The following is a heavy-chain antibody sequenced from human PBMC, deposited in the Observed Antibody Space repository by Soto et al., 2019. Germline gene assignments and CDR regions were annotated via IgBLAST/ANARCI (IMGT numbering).Heavy chain of an antibody. D-gene: IGHD1-26*01. Sequence: QVQLVESGGGVVQPGRSLRLSCAASGFTFSSYGMHWVRQAPGKGLEWVAVISYDGNNKYYTELVKGRFTISRDNSKNPLYLQMNSLRAEDTAVYYCAKDAPWEYWGQGTLVTVSS. CDR3: AKDAPWEY. CDR2: ISYDGNNK. V-gene: IGHV3-30*18. CDR1: GFTFSSYG. J-gene: IGHJ4*02.